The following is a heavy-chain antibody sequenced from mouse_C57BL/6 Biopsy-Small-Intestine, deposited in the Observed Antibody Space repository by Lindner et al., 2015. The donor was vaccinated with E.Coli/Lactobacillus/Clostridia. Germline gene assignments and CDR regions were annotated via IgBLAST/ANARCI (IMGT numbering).Heavy chain of an antibody. D-gene: IGHD2-1*01. CDR2: IRSKSGNYAT. CDR3: VRPISYGNPAWFAY. V-gene: IGHV10-3*01. CDR1: GFTFNIYA. Sequence: VQLQESGGGLVQPKGSLKLSCAAAGFTFNIYAMHWVRQAPGKGLEWVARIRSKSGNYATYYADSVKDRFTISRDDSQSMLYLQMNNLNAEDTAMYYYVRPISYGNPAWFAYWGHGTLVTVSA. J-gene: IGHJ3*01.